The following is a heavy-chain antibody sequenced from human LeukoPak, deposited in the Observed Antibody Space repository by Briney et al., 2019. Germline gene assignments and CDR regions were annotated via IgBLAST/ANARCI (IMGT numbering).Heavy chain of an antibody. CDR1: GFTFSSYA. CDR3: ARGETPVDY. J-gene: IGHJ4*02. Sequence: GGSLRLSCAASGFTFSSYAMHWVRQAPGKGLEYVSAISSNGGSTYYANSVKGRFTISRDNPKNTLYLQMGSLRAEDMAVYYCARGETPVDYWGQGTLVTVSS. CDR2: ISSNGGST. V-gene: IGHV3-64*01.